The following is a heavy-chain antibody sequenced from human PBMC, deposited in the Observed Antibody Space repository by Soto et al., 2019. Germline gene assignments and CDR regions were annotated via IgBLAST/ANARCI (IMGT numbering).Heavy chain of an antibody. CDR3: ARDVYYGSGSYYNGYYYYYYGMDV. J-gene: IGHJ6*02. CDR1: GGTFSSYA. Sequence: QVQLVQSGAEVKKPGSSVKVSCKASGGTFSSYAISWVRQAPGQGLAWMGGIIPIFGTANYAQKFQGRVTITADESTSTAYMELSSLRSEDTAVYYCARDVYYGSGSYYNGYYYYYYGMDVWGQGTTVTVSS. CDR2: IIPIFGTA. D-gene: IGHD3-10*01. V-gene: IGHV1-69*01.